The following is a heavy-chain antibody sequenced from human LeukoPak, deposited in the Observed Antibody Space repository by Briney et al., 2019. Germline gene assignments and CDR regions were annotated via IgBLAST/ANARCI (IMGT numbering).Heavy chain of an antibody. CDR2: ISSSSSYI. CDR1: GFTFSSYN. J-gene: IGHJ4*02. CDR3: ARAPTFSGWFDY. D-gene: IGHD6-19*01. Sequence: GGSLRLSCAASGFTFSSYNMNWVRQAPGKGLEWVSSISSSSSYIYYADSVKGRFTISRDNAKNSLYLQMSSLRVEDTAVYYCARAPTFSGWFDYWGQGTLVTVSS. V-gene: IGHV3-21*01.